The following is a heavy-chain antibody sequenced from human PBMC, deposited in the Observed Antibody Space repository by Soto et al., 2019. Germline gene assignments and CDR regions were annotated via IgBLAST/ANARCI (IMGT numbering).Heavy chain of an antibody. CDR1: GFTFNTYS. CDR3: ARAGGTTVTGLWHFDS. V-gene: IGHV3-33*01. J-gene: IGHJ4*02. Sequence: GGSLRLSCEASGFTFNTYSMHWARQPPGKGLEWLAAIRYDGTQKYYADSVKGRFIISRDNSKKTLYLEMNSLRAEDTAVYYCARAGGTTVTGLWHFDSWGQGTLVTVSS. D-gene: IGHD4-17*01. CDR2: IRYDGTQK.